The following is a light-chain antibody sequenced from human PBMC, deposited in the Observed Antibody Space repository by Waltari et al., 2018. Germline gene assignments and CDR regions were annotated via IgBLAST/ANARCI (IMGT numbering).Light chain of an antibody. CDR1: QSVLYNTDNKNY. J-gene: IGKJ2*01. Sequence: DIVMTQSPDSLPVSLGERATLTCKSSQSVLYNTDNKNYLAWYKQKPGQSPKLLIYWASTRESGVPDRFSGSGSGTDFTLTISGLQADDAAIYFCQQYYDIPVTFGQGTRLEIK. CDR2: WAS. CDR3: QQYYDIPVT. V-gene: IGKV4-1*01.